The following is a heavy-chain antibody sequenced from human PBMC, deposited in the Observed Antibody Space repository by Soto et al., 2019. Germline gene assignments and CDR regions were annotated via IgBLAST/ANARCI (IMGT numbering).Heavy chain of an antibody. D-gene: IGHD6-13*01. Sequence: QLQLQESGPGLVKPSETLSLTCNVSGGSISTSNYYWAWVRQAPGKGLEWIANIYYRGDTYYHLSLRTRLTVSVDTSKNQFSLRLTSLTAADTAMYFCASLQVPGNFDYWGQGTLVTVSS. CDR3: ASLQVPGNFDY. V-gene: IGHV4-39*01. J-gene: IGHJ4*02. CDR1: GGSISTSNYY. CDR2: IYYRGDT.